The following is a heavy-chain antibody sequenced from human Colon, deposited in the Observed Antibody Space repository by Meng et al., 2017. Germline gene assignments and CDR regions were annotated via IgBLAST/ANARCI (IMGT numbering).Heavy chain of an antibody. Sequence: EVHTVGVGGGLVLHGGSMRLSCAASGLTFSNCWMHWVRRAPGKWLVWVSRIKSDGSSISYADSVKGRFTISRDNAKNTLYLQMNSLRAEDTAVCYCGRDYYGIPDYWGQGTLVTASS. CDR2: IKSDGSSI. CDR3: GRDYYGIPDY. CDR1: GLTFSNCW. V-gene: IGHV3-74*01. J-gene: IGHJ4*02. D-gene: IGHD3-10*01.